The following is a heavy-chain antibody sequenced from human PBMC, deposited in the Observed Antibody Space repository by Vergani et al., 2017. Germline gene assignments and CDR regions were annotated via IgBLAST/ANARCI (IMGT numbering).Heavy chain of an antibody. CDR2: IYYSGST. J-gene: IGHJ4*02. Sequence: QLQLQESGPGLVKPSETLSLTCTVSGGSISSSSYYWGWIRQPPGKGLEWIGSIYYSGSTYYNPSLESRVTISVDTSKNQFSLKLSSVTAADTAVYYCARQVGGGSYYDYGGQGTLVTVSS. CDR1: GGSISSSSYY. CDR3: ARQVGGGSYYDY. V-gene: IGHV4-39*01. D-gene: IGHD1-26*01.